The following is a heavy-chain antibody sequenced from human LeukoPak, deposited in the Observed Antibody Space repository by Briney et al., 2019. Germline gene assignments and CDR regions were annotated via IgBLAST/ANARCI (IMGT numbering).Heavy chain of an antibody. CDR2: ISSSGSTI. D-gene: IGHD2-2*01. V-gene: IGHV3-11*01. CDR1: GFTFSDYY. Sequence: GGSLRLSCAASGFTFSDYYMSWIRQAPGKGLEWVSYISSSGSTIYYADSVKGRFTISRDNAKNSLYLQMNSLRAEDTAVYYCARRRVVVVPAAMPTGGAFDIWGQGTMVTVSS. J-gene: IGHJ3*02. CDR3: ARRRVVVVPAAMPTGGAFDI.